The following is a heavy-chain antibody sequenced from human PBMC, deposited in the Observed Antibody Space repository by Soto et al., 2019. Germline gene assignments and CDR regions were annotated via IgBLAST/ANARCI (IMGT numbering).Heavy chain of an antibody. V-gene: IGHV3-23*01. CDR3: ARRSSGWYFDY. D-gene: IGHD6-19*01. J-gene: IGHJ4*02. CDR2: ISGSGGST. CDR1: GFTFSSYA. Sequence: EVPLLESGGGLVQPGGSLRLSCAASGFTFSSYAMSWVRQAPGKGLEWVSAISGSGGSTYYADSVKGRFTFTRDNSKNTRYLQMSSLRAEDTAVYYCARRSSGWYFDYWGQGTLVTVSS.